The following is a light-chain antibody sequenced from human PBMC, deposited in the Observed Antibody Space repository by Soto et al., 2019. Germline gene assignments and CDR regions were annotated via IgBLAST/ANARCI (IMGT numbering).Light chain of an antibody. CDR1: SSDVGSYNL. J-gene: IGLJ2*01. CDR3: CSYAGSSTFDVV. V-gene: IGLV2-23*02. Sequence: HSVLTQPASVSGSPGQSITISCTGTSSDVGSYNLVSWYQQHPGKAPKLMIYEVSKRPSGVSNRFSGSKSGNTASLTISGLQAEDEADYYCCSYAGSSTFDVVFGGGTQLTVL. CDR2: EVS.